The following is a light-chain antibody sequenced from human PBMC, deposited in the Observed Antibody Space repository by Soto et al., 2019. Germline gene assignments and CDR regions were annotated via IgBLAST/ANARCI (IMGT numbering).Light chain of an antibody. CDR2: DVS. J-gene: IGLJ2*01. CDR1: SGDVGSYNF. CDR3: SSYTSTSTLV. Sequence: QSALTQPASVSGSPGQSIAISCTGTSGDVGSYNFVSWYQQHPGKAPKLMIYDVSARPPGVSNRFSGSKSGNTASLTISGLQAEDEADYYYSSYTSTSTLVFGGGTKVTVL. V-gene: IGLV2-14*01.